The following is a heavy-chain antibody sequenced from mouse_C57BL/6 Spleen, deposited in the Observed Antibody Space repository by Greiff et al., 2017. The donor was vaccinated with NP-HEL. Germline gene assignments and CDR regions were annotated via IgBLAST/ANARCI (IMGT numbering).Heavy chain of an antibody. D-gene: IGHD1-1*02. V-gene: IGHV5-4*01. CDR3: AREYGSSYFDY. CDR1: GFTFSSYA. J-gene: IGHJ2*01. CDR2: ISDGGSYT. Sequence: DVHLVESGGGLVKPGGSLKLSCAASGFTFSSYAMSWVRQTPEKRLEWVATISDGGSYTYYPDNVKGRFTISRDNAKNNLYLQMSHLKSEDTAMYYCAREYGSSYFDYWGQGTTLTVSS.